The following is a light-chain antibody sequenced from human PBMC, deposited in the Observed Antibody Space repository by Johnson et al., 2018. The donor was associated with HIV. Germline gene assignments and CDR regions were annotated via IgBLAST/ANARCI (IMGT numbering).Light chain of an antibody. CDR2: DTY. CDR1: SSNIGNNY. Sequence: QSVLTQSPSVSAAPGQKVTISCSGSSSNIGNNYVSWYQQLPGTAPKLLIYDTYKRFFEIPDLFSGSKSGTSATLGITGLQTGDEADYYCGTWDSRLNAYVFGAGTKVTVL. J-gene: IGLJ1*01. V-gene: IGLV1-51*01. CDR3: GTWDSRLNAYV.